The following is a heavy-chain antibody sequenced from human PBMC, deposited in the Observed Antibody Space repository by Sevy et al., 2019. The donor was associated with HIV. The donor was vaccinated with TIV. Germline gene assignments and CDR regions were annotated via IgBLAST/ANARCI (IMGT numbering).Heavy chain of an antibody. Sequence: GESLKISCAASEFTFSVYYMTWIRQAPGKGLELVSYINSWGTTIYYADSVKGRFTISRDNANNSLYLQMNSLRAEDTAVYYCARTVLGPYFDHWGQGTLVTVSS. CDR1: EFTFSVYY. CDR2: INSWGTTI. V-gene: IGHV3-11*01. D-gene: IGHD2-8*02. J-gene: IGHJ4*02. CDR3: ARTVLGPYFDH.